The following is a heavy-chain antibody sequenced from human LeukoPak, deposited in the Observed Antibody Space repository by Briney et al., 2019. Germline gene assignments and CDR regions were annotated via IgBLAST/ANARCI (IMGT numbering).Heavy chain of an antibody. V-gene: IGHV3-21*01. Sequence: GGSLRLSCAASGFTFSSYSMNWVRQAPGKGLEWVSSISSSSSYIYYADSVKGRFTISRDNAKNSLYLQMNSLRAEDTAVYYCAREVAAAGVLRAFDIWGQGTMVTVSS. CDR2: ISSSSSYI. D-gene: IGHD6-13*01. CDR3: AREVAAAGVLRAFDI. J-gene: IGHJ3*02. CDR1: GFTFSSYS.